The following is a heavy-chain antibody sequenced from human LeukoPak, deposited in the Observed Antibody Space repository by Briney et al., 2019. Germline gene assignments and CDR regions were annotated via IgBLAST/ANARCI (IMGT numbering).Heavy chain of an antibody. CDR1: GYTFTSYY. D-gene: IGHD6-6*01. CDR3: ASPLLQLDDLPYYMDV. Sequence: ASVKVSCKASGYTFTSYYMHWVRQAPGQGLEWMGIINPSGGSTSYAQKFQGRVTMTRDMSTSTVYMELSSLRSEDTAVYYCASPLLQLDDLPYYMDVWGTGTTVSVSS. CDR2: INPSGGST. V-gene: IGHV1-46*01. J-gene: IGHJ6*03.